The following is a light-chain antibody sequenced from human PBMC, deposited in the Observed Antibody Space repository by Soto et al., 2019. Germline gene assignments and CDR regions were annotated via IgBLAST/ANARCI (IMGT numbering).Light chain of an antibody. V-gene: IGLV1-51*01. J-gene: IGLJ2*01. CDR1: NSNIGYNY. Sequence: QSVSTQPPSVSASPGQKVTISCTGTNSNIGYNYVSWYQHLPRTAPKPLIYDNNNRPSGIPDRFSGSKSGTSATLGITGLQTGDEADYYCGTWDSSLSAVVFGGGTKLTVL. CDR2: DNN. CDR3: GTWDSSLSAVV.